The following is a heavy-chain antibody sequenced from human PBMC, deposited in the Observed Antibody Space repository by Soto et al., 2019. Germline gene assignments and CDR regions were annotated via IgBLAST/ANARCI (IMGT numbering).Heavy chain of an antibody. CDR2: IYSGGNS. CDR3: ARLGPYGSETYSFRYNWFDP. D-gene: IGHD3-10*01. V-gene: IGHV3-53*01. J-gene: IGHJ5*02. CDR1: GFTVSISH. Sequence: PGASLRLSFTTSGFTVSISHMSWLRQAPGRGLDWVSVIYSGGNSYYAVSVQGRFTISRDNSKNRVYLQMNSLRGEDTAIYYCARLGPYGSETYSFRYNWFDPWGQGT.